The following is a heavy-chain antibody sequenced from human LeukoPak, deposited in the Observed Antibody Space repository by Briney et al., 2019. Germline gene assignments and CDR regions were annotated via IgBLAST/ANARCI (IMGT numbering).Heavy chain of an antibody. J-gene: IGHJ4*02. D-gene: IGHD1-14*01. Sequence: ASVKVSCKASGYTFNSYAINWVRQAPGQGLEYMGWINTNIGKPTYAQGLTGRFVFSLDTSVNTAYLQINSLKAEDTAVYYCSRNHDYDDYWGQGTLVTVS. CDR3: SRNHDYDDY. CDR2: INTNIGKP. V-gene: IGHV7-4-1*02. CDR1: GYTFNSYA.